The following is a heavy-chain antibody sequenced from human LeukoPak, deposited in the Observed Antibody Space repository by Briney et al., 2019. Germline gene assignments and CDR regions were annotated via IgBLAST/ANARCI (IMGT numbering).Heavy chain of an antibody. CDR3: ARDGRGGKGWFDP. CDR2: ISYDGSNK. J-gene: IGHJ5*02. CDR1: GFTFSSYA. Sequence: GGSLRLSCAASGFTFSSYAMHWVRQAPGKGLEWVAVISYDGSNKYYADSVKGRFTISRDNSKNTLYLQMNSLRAEDTAVYYCARDGRGGKGWFDPWGQGTLVTVSS. D-gene: IGHD4-23*01. V-gene: IGHV3-30-3*01.